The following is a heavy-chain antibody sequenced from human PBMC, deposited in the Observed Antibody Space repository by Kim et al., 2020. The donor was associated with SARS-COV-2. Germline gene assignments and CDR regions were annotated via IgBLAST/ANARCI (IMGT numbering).Heavy chain of an antibody. Sequence: SETLSLTCTVSGGSISSGSYYWSWIRQPAGKGLEWIGRIYTSGSTNYNPSLKSRVTISVDTSKNQFSLKLSSVTAADTAVYYCASPLRFGDAFDIWGQGTMVTVSS. D-gene: IGHD5-12*01. CDR3: ASPLRFGDAFDI. CDR2: IYTSGST. J-gene: IGHJ3*02. V-gene: IGHV4-61*02. CDR1: GGSISSGSYY.